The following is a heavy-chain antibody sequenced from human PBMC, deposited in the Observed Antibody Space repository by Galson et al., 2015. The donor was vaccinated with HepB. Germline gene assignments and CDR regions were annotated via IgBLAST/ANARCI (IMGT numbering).Heavy chain of an antibody. D-gene: IGHD3-10*01. J-gene: IGHJ4*02. CDR3: GYGSGMG. V-gene: IGHV3-7*03. CDR1: GFTLSRYW. Sequence: SLRLSCAASGFTLSRYWMGWVRQAPGKGLEWLANINEDGRQKNYGDSVKGRFTISRDNAKSSLYLQMNSLRAEDTAIYHCGYGSGMGWGQGTLVTVSS. CDR2: INEDGRQK.